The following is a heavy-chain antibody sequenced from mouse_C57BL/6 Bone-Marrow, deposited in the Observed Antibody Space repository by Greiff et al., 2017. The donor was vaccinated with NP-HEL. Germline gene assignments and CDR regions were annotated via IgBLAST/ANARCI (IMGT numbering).Heavy chain of an antibody. V-gene: IGHV7-1*01. CDR3: ARDAEGSNYGFAY. CDR1: GFTFSDFY. D-gene: IGHD2-5*01. Sequence: EVQRVESGGGLVQSGRSLRLSCATSGFTFSDFYMEWVRQAPGKGLEWIAASRNKANDYTTEYSASVKGRFIVSRDTSQSILYLQMNALRAEDTAIYYCARDAEGSNYGFAYWGQGTLVTVSA. CDR2: SRNKANDYTT. J-gene: IGHJ3*01.